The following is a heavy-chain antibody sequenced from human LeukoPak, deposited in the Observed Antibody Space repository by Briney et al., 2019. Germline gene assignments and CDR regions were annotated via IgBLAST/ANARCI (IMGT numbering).Heavy chain of an antibody. CDR1: GGSISSYY. V-gene: IGHV4-59*01. J-gene: IGHJ6*02. Sequence: SETLSLTRTVSGGSISSYYWSWIRQPPGKGLEWIGYIYYSGSTNYNPSLKSRVTISVDTSKNQFSLKLSSVTAADTAVYYCARGSHRGYYYGMDVWGQGTTVTVSS. CDR2: IYYSGST. CDR3: ARGSHRGYYYGMDV.